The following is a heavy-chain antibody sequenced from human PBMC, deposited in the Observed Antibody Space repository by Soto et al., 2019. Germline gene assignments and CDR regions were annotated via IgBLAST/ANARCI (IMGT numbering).Heavy chain of an antibody. V-gene: IGHV4-31*03. Sequence: VHLQESGPGLVKPSQTLSLSCTVSGGSISSGGYYWSWIRQHPGRGLEWIGYIYYSGSIYYNPSLKRRVTISVATSKNQFSLDLSSVTAADTAVYYSARVGYCSGGSCYGYYYYYGMDVWGQGTTVIVSS. D-gene: IGHD2-15*01. CDR1: GGSISSGGYY. J-gene: IGHJ6*01. CDR3: ARVGYCSGGSCYGYYYYYGMDV. CDR2: IYYSGSI.